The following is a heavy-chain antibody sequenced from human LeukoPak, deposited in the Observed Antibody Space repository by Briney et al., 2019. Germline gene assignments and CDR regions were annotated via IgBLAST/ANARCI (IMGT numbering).Heavy chain of an antibody. D-gene: IGHD5-12*01. CDR1: GFTFSDYY. V-gene: IGHV3-21*01. J-gene: IGHJ5*02. CDR3: ARDGLVATIHPEPFDP. Sequence: GGSLRLSCAASGFTFSDYYMNWVRQAPGKGLEWVSSISSSSSYIYYADSMKGRFTISRDNAKNSLYLQMNSLRAEDTAVYYCARDGLVATIHPEPFDPWGQGILVTVSS. CDR2: ISSSSSYI.